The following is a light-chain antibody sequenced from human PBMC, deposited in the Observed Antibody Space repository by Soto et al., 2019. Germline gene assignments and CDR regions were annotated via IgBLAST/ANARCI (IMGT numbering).Light chain of an antibody. V-gene: IGKV2-28*01. CDR2: LGS. CDR3: IQALQTPLT. J-gene: IGKJ3*01. Sequence: DIVMTQSPLSLPVTPGEPASISCRSSQSLLHSNGYNYLDWYLQNPGQSPQLLIYLGSNRASGVTDRFSGSGSGTDFTLKISRVEAEDVGVYYCIQALQTPLTFGPGTKVDIK. CDR1: QSLLHSNGYNY.